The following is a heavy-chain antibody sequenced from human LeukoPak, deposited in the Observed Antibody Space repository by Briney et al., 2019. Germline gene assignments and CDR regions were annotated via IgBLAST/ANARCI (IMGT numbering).Heavy chain of an antibody. CDR3: ARSYDTSGYYDAFAI. V-gene: IGHV4-4*09. CDR1: GGSIRSYY. CDR2: IHISGGT. Sequence: SETLSLTCIVSGGSIRSYYWSWIRQPPEKGLEWIGNIHISGGTNYNPSLKSRVTISVDTSKNEFSLKLRSLIVADTAVYYCARSYDTSGYYDAFAIWGQGTMVTVSS. D-gene: IGHD3-22*01. J-gene: IGHJ3*02.